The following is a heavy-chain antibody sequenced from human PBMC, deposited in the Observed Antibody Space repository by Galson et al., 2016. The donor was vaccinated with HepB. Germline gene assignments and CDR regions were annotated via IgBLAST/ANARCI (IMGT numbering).Heavy chain of an antibody. D-gene: IGHD4-17*01. CDR1: GFTFSYAW. CDR3: VIDQGAVTRPGVKQWYHFDY. Sequence: SLRLSCAASGFTFSYAWFSWVRQTPGKGLEWVGRIKSKEHDETKDYAAPVKGRFAISRDDSKNTVYLQMNSLKIEDTAMYYCVIDQGAVTRPGVKQWYHFDYWGQGTLVTVSS. CDR2: IKSKEHDETK. V-gene: IGHV3-15*01. J-gene: IGHJ4*02.